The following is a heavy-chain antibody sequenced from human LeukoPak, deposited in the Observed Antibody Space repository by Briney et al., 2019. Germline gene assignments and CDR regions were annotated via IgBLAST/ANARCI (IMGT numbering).Heavy chain of an antibody. Sequence: SETLSLTCTVPGVSISDYYYNWIRQPAGKPLEWLGRIYSSGSTNYKPSLKSRLSMSVDTSKTQFSLRLTSVTAADSAVYYCARLKGDGFDSWGQGTLVTVSS. J-gene: IGHJ4*02. CDR1: GVSISDYY. V-gene: IGHV4-4*07. CDR3: ARLKGDGFDS. D-gene: IGHD2-21*02. CDR2: IYSSGST.